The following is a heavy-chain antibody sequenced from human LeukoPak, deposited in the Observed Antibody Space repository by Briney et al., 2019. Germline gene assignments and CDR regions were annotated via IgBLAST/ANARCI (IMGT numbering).Heavy chain of an antibody. V-gene: IGHV1-24*01. D-gene: IGHD3-16*01. CDR3: TSRLLILLWTKDF. CDR2: LDPEDGKT. CDR1: GYALTELS. Sequence: ASVKVSCTVSGYALTELSMHWVRQTPGTGLEWMGGLDPEDGKTTYAQKFQGRVTMTEDTATDTAYMELTNLRSEDTAVYFCTSRLLILLWTKDFWGQGTLVTVSS. J-gene: IGHJ4*02.